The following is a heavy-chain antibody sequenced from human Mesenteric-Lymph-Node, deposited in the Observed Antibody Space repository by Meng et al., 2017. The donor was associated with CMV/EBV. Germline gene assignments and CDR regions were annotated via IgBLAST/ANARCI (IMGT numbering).Heavy chain of an antibody. V-gene: IGHV3-21*01. D-gene: IGHD3-10*01. Sequence: GGSLRLSCAASGFAFNSYAMHWVRQAPGKGLEWVSSITSTNTYINYAPSVRGRFTISRDNRKNSLYLQMSSLRAEDTAVYYCARIDRGSLDYWGRGTLVTVSS. CDR2: ITSTNTYI. CDR3: ARIDRGSLDY. CDR1: GFAFNSYA. J-gene: IGHJ4*02.